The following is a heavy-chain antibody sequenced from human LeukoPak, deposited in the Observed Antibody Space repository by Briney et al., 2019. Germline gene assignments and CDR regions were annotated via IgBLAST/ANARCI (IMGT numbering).Heavy chain of an antibody. J-gene: IGHJ4*02. Sequence: PSETLPLTCAVYGGSFSGYYWSWIRQPPGKGLEWIGEINHSGSTNYNPSLKSRVTISVDTSKNQFSLKLSSVTAADTAVYYCARALRGVTPLAYWGQGTLVTVSS. D-gene: IGHD2-21*02. CDR3: ARALRGVTPLAY. CDR1: GGSFSGYY. V-gene: IGHV4-34*01. CDR2: INHSGST.